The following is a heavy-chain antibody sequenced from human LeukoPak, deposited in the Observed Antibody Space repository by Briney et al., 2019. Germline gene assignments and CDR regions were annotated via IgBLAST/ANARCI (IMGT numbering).Heavy chain of an antibody. Sequence: PGGSLRLSCAASGFTFSSYAMSWVRQAPGKGLEWVSAISDSGGITYYADSVKGRFTISRDNSKNTLYLQMNSLRAEGTAIYYCAKASAVRGYYYYGMDVWGQGTTVTVSS. CDR1: GFTFSSYA. V-gene: IGHV3-23*01. CDR2: ISDSGGIT. D-gene: IGHD3-10*02. J-gene: IGHJ6*02. CDR3: AKASAVRGYYYYGMDV.